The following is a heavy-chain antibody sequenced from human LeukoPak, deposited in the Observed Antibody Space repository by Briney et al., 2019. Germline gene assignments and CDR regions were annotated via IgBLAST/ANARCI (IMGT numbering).Heavy chain of an antibody. J-gene: IGHJ4*02. CDR1: GYTFTSSG. CDR2: ISAYNGNT. V-gene: IGHV1-18*01. CDR3: ARTPPIVVVVPAAMYY. Sequence: ASVKVSGKASGYTFTSSGISWVRQAPGQGLEWMGWISAYNGNTNYAQKLQGRVTMTTDTSTSTAYMELRSLRSDDTAEYYCARTPPIVVVVPAAMYYWGQGTLVTVSS. D-gene: IGHD2-2*01.